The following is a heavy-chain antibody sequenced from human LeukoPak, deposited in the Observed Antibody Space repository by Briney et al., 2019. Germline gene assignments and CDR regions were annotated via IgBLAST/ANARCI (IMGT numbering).Heavy chain of an antibody. CDR3: ARDQDFWSGGGDWFDP. CDR2: IYSSGST. Sequence: SQTLSLTCTVSGGSISSGSYYWSWIRQPAGKGLEWIGRIYSSGSTNYNPSLKSRVTISVDTSKNQFSLKLSSVTAADTAVYYCARDQDFWSGGGDWFDPWGQGTLVTVSS. J-gene: IGHJ5*02. D-gene: IGHD3-3*01. V-gene: IGHV4-61*02. CDR1: GGSISSGSYY.